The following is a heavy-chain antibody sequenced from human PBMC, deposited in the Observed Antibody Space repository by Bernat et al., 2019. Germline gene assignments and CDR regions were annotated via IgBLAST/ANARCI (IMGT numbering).Heavy chain of an antibody. CDR3: AGDTASYDCWSGAPPPYNYYYMDV. D-gene: IGHD3-3*01. J-gene: IGHJ6*03. V-gene: IGHV1-69*01. CDR1: GGTFSSYA. Sequence: QVQLVQSGAEVKKPGSSVKVSCKASGGTFSSYAISWVRQAPGQGLEWMGGIIPIFGTANYAQKFQGGVRTTADECTRTADMELSSLRAGDTAVYYCAGDTASYDCWSGAPPPYNYYYMDVWGKGTTVTVSS. CDR2: IIPIFGTA.